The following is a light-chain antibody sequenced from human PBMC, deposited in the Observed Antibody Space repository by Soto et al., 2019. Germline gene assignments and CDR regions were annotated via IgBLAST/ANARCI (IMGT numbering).Light chain of an antibody. V-gene: IGKV3-15*01. CDR2: GAS. Sequence: EIVMTQSPATLSVSPGERATLSCRASQSVSSNLAWYQQKPGQAPRLLIYGASTRATGIPARFSGSGSGTEFTLTISRLHAEDFAVYYCQQDNNWPRTFGQGTKVEIK. J-gene: IGKJ1*01. CDR1: QSVSSN. CDR3: QQDNNWPRT.